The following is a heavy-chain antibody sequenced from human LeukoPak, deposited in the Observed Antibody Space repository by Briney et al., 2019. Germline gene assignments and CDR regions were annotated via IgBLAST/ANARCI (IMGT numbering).Heavy chain of an antibody. J-gene: IGHJ6*03. CDR1: GFTFSSYG. CDR3: AKEGIHMHYYYMDV. V-gene: IGHV3-30*18. Sequence: GGSLRLSCAASGFTFSSYGMHWVRQAPGKGLEWVAVISYDGSNKYYADSVKGRFTISRDNSKNTLYLQMNSLRAEDTAVYYCAKEGIHMHYYYMDVWGKGTTVTVSS. CDR2: ISYDGSNK. D-gene: IGHD6-13*01.